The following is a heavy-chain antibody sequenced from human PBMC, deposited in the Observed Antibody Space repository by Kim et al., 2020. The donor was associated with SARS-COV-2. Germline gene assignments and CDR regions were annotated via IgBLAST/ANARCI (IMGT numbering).Heavy chain of an antibody. D-gene: IGHD3-10*01. J-gene: IGHJ6*02. CDR3: ARDRRRANWGEYYYYGMDV. Sequence: GRFTISRENAKNSLYLQMNSLRAGDTAVYYCARDRRRANWGEYYYYGMDVWGQGTTVTVSS. V-gene: IGHV3-13*01.